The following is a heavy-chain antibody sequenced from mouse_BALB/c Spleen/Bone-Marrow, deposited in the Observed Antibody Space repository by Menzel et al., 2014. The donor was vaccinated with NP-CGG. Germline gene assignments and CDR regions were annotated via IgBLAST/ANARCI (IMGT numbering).Heavy chain of an antibody. V-gene: IGHV1-7*01. J-gene: IGHJ3*01. CDR3: ARGARGYDGFAY. CDR2: INPSTGYT. Sequence: VQLQQSGAELAKPGASVKMSCKASGYTFTSYWMHWVKQRPGQGLEWIGYINPSTGYTEYNQKFKDKATLTADKSSSTAYMQLSSLTSEDSAVYYCARGARGYDGFAYWGQGTLVTVSA. D-gene: IGHD2-2*01. CDR1: GYTFTSYW.